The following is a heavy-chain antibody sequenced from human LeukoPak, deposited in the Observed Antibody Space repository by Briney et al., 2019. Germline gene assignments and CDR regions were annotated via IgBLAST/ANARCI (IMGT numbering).Heavy chain of an antibody. CDR2: ISSSSSTI. J-gene: IGHJ4*02. Sequence: GGSLRLSCAASGFTFSSYSMHWVRQAAAKGLEWVSYISSSSSTIYYAVSVKGRFTISRDNAKNSLYLQMNSLRAEDTAVYYCASITMVRGVAHWGQGTLVTASS. CDR1: GFTFSSYS. V-gene: IGHV3-48*01. D-gene: IGHD3-10*01. CDR3: ASITMVRGVAH.